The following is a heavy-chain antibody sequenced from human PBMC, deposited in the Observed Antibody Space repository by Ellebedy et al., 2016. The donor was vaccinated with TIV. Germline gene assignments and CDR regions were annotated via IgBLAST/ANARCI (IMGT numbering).Heavy chain of an antibody. V-gene: IGHV1-69*04. CDR3: ASYPGYSSGWSKGVGGYYFDY. J-gene: IGHJ4*02. D-gene: IGHD6-19*01. CDR2: IIPILGIA. Sequence: AASVKVSCKASGGTFSSYAISWVRQAPGQGLEWMGRIIPILGIANYAQKFQGRVTITADKSTSTAYMELSSLRSEDTAVYYCASYPGYSSGWSKGVGGYYFDYWGQGTLVTVSS. CDR1: GGTFSSYA.